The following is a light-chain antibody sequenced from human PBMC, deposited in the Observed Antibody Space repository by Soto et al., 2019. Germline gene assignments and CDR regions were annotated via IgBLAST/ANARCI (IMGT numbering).Light chain of an antibody. J-gene: IGKJ1*01. CDR1: QSISSW. CDR3: QHYNTYPWT. V-gene: IGKV1-5*03. Sequence: DIQMTQSPSILSASVGDRVTIXXRASQSISSWLAWYQQKPGKAPNIXIHKASHLESGVPSRFSGSGSGTEFTLTISSLQPGDFATYYCQHYNTYPWTFGQGTKVDIK. CDR2: KAS.